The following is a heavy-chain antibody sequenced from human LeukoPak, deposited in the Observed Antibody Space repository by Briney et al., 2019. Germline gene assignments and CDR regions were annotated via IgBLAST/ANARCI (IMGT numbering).Heavy chain of an antibody. CDR2: INPNSGGT. D-gene: IGHD4-17*01. CDR1: GYTFTGYY. J-gene: IGHJ6*03. Sequence: GASVKVSCKASGYTFTGYYMHWVRQAPGQGLEWMGWINPNSGGTSYAQKFQGRVTMTRDTSVSTAYMELSRLRSDDTAVYYCARGDYVVYYMDVWGKGTTVTISS. V-gene: IGHV1-2*02. CDR3: ARGDYVVYYMDV.